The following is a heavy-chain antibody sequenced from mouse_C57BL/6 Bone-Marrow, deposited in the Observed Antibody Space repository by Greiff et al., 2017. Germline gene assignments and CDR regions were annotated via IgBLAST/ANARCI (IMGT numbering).Heavy chain of an antibody. D-gene: IGHD2-1*01. J-gene: IGHJ4*01. CDR3: ALYGNYVFYAMDY. V-gene: IGHV1-50*01. CDR2: IDPSDSYT. Sequence: QVQLQQPGAELVKPGASVKLSCKASGYTFTSYWMQWVKQRPGQGLEWIGEIDPSDSYTNYNQKFKGKATLTVDTSSSTAYMQRISLTSEDSAVYYCALYGNYVFYAMDYWGQGTSDTVSS. CDR1: GYTFTSYW.